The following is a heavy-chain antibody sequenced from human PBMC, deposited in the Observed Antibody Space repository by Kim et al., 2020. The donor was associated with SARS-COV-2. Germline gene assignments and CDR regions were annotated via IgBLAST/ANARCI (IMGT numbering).Heavy chain of an antibody. CDR3: ARGLGRLGDPPDY. V-gene: IGHV1-2*02. J-gene: IGHJ4*02. D-gene: IGHD3-16*01. Sequence: AQKFQGRVTMTRDTSISTAYMELSRLRSDDTAVYYCARGLGRLGDPPDYWGQGTLVTVSS.